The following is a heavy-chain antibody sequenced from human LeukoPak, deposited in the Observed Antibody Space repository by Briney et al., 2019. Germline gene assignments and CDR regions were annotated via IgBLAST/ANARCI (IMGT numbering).Heavy chain of an antibody. D-gene: IGHD2-15*01. CDR1: GGSISSYY. V-gene: IGHV4-59*01. Sequence: SETLSLTCTVSGGSISSYYWSWLRQPPEKGLEWIGYIYYSGSTNYNPSLKSRVTISVDTSKNQFSLKLSSVTAADTAVYYCARSREVAYGMDVWGQGTTVTVSS. CDR3: ARSREVAYGMDV. J-gene: IGHJ6*02. CDR2: IYYSGST.